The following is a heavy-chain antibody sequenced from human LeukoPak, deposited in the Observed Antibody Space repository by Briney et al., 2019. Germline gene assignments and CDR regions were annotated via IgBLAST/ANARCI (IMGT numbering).Heavy chain of an antibody. D-gene: IGHD4/OR15-4a*01. CDR1: GYTFTGYY. V-gene: IGHV1-2*02. Sequence: ASVKVSCKASGYTFTGYYMHWVRQAPGQGLEWMGWINPKSGGTKYTQNLQDRVTMTIDTSISTAYMELSRLRSDDTAVYYCARGLWSPDWGQGTRVTVSS. J-gene: IGHJ4*02. CDR2: INPKSGGT. CDR3: ARGLWSPD.